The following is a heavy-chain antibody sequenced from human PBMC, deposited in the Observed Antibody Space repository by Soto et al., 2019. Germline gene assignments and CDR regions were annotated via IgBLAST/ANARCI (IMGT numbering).Heavy chain of an antibody. CDR3: ARVGGNYDFWSGPFDY. J-gene: IGHJ4*02. V-gene: IGHV3-21*01. D-gene: IGHD3-3*01. CDR2: ISSSSSYI. CDR1: GFTFSSYS. Sequence: GGSLRLSCAASGFTFSSYSMNWVRQAPGKGLEWVSSISSSSSYIYYADSVKGRFTISRDNAKNSLYLQMNSLRAEDTAVYYCARVGGNYDFWSGPFDYWGQGTLVTVSS.